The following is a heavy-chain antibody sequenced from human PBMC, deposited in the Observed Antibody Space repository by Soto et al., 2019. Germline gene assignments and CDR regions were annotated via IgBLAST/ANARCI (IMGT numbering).Heavy chain of an antibody. CDR3: ERDPEPQYYFDS. J-gene: IGHJ4*02. CDR2: ISGSGGTT. Sequence: QAQLLESGGGVVKAGLSLRLSCAASRLTFSDYHMGWIRQAPGKGPEWMSYISGSGGTTYYADAVKGRFTNSRDNDKNPLYLNMNSLRVEDAAIYYCERDPEPQYYFDSWGKGTLVTVSS. V-gene: IGHV3-11*01. CDR1: RLTFSDYH.